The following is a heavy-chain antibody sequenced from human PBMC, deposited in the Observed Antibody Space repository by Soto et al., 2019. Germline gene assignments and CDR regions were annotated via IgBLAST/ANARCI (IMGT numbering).Heavy chain of an antibody. V-gene: IGHV1-69*13. D-gene: IGHD2-15*01. J-gene: IGHJ5*02. CDR2: IIPIFGTA. CDR1: GGTFSSYA. Sequence: GASVKVSCKASGGTFSSYAISWVRQAPGQGLEWMGGIIPIFGTANYAQKFQGRVTITADESTSTAYMELSSLRSEDTAVYYCARDQRSCSGSSCYSHWFDPWGQGTLVTVSS. CDR3: ARDQRSCSGSSCYSHWFDP.